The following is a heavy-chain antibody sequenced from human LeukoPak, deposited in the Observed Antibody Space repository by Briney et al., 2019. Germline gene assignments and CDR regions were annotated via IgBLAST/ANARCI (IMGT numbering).Heavy chain of an antibody. CDR2: ISGDGGST. V-gene: IGHV3-43*02. D-gene: IGHD3-22*01. CDR1: GFTFDDYA. J-gene: IGHJ3*02. CDR3: AKIYDSSGPDDAFDT. Sequence: PGGSLRLSCAASGFTFDDYAMHWVRQAPGKGLEWVSLISGDGGSTYYADSVKGRFTISRDNSKNSLYLQMNSLRTEDTALYYCAKIYDSSGPDDAFDTWGQGTMVTVSS.